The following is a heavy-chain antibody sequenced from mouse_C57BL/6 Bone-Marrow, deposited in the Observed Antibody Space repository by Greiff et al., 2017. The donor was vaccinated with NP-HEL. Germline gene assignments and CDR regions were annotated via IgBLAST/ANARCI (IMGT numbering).Heavy chain of an antibody. CDR1: GFSLTRYG. J-gene: IGHJ4*01. CDR3: DKRNWNKYAMDY. V-gene: IGHV2-9*01. CDR2: IWGGGST. Sequence: QVQLKESGPGLVAPSQSLSITCTVSGFSLTRYGVDWVRQPPGKGLEWLGVIWGGGSTNYNSALMSRLSIRKDNSTSQVFLNMNSLQIDDPAMYYCDKRNWNKYAMDYWGQGTSVPVSS.